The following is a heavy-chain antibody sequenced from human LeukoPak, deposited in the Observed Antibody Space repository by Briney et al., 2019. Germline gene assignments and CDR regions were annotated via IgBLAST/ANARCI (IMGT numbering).Heavy chain of an antibody. J-gene: IGHJ4*02. D-gene: IGHD1-26*01. CDR3: VRYNRPVGAHDY. CDR1: GGSISSYY. CDR2: ISGSGGST. V-gene: IGHV3-23*01. Sequence: PSETQSLTCTVSGGSISSYYWSWVRQAPGKGLEWVSAISGSGGSTYYADSVKGRFTISRDNSKNTLYPQMNSLRAEDTAVYYCVRYNRPVGAHDYWGQGTLVTVSS.